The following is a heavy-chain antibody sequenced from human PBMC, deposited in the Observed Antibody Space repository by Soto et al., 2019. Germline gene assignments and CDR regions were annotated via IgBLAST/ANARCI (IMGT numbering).Heavy chain of an antibody. J-gene: IGHJ6*02. V-gene: IGHV5-51*01. CDR2: IYPHDSDT. Sequence: GESLKISCEGFGYSFSNHWIGWVRQKPGRGLEWVAFIYPHDSDTKYSPPFHGLVSISVDKSISTAFLQWSSLKASDTAMYYCARPPIVGATNGMDVWGQGTTVTVSS. CDR3: ARPPIVGATNGMDV. D-gene: IGHD1-26*01. CDR1: GYSFSNHW.